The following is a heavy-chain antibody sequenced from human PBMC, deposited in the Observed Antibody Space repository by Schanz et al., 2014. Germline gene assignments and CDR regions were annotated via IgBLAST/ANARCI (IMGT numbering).Heavy chain of an antibody. J-gene: IGHJ3*02. CDR3: TRGGYSYALSAFDI. CDR1: GYTFTSHG. V-gene: IGHV1-18*01. CDR2: ITAYNGDT. D-gene: IGHD5-18*01. Sequence: QVQLVQSGAEVKKPGASVKVSCKASGYTFTSHGISWVRQAPGQGLEWMGWITAYNGDTNYALKLQGRVTMTTGTSTGTAYMELRSLRSDDTTLYYCTRGGYSYALSAFDIWGQGTMVTVSS.